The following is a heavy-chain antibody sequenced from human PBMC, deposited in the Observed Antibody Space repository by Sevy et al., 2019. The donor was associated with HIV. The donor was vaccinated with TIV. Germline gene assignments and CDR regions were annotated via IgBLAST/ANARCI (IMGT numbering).Heavy chain of an antibody. CDR2: ISYDGSNK. V-gene: IGHV3-30-3*01. CDR3: ARDPGHSGSYYLFDY. Sequence: GESLKISCAASGFTFSSYAMHWVRQAPGKGLEWVAVISYDGSNKYYADSVKGQFTISRDNSKNTLYLQRNSLRAEDTAVYYCARDPGHSGSYYLFDYWGQGTLVTVSS. J-gene: IGHJ4*02. D-gene: IGHD1-26*01. CDR1: GFTFSSYA.